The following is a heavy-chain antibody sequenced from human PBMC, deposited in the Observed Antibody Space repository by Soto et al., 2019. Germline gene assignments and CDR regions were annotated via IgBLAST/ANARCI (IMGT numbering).Heavy chain of an antibody. CDR2: IDPSDSYT. J-gene: IGHJ6*02. Sequence: PGESLKISCKGSGYSFTIYWISWVRQMPGKGLEWMGRIDPSDSYTNYSPSFQGHVTISADKSISTAYLQWSSLKASDTAMYYCASHNEYYYYYGMDVWGQGTTVTVSS. V-gene: IGHV5-10-1*01. CDR1: GYSFTIYW. CDR3: ASHNEYYYYYGMDV. D-gene: IGHD1-1*01.